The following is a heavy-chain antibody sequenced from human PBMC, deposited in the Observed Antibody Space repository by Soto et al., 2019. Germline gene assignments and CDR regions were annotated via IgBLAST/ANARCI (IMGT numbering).Heavy chain of an antibody. D-gene: IGHD1-20*01. CDR1: GGSISSGGYS. Sequence: PSETLSLTCAVSGGSISSGGYSWSWIRQPPGKGLEWIGYIYHSGSTYYNPSLKSRVTISVDRSKNQFSLKLSSVTAADTAVYYCARVTGSEHDYWGQGTLATVSS. CDR3: ARVTGSEHDY. V-gene: IGHV4-30-2*01. J-gene: IGHJ4*02. CDR2: IYHSGST.